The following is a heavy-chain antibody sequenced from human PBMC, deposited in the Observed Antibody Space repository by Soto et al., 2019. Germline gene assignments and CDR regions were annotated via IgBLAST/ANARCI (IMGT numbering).Heavy chain of an antibody. CDR1: GGTFSSYA. D-gene: IGHD6-13*01. CDR2: IIPIFGTA. V-gene: IGHV1-69*01. Sequence: QVQLVQSGAEVKKPGSSVKVSCTASGGTFSSYAISWVRQAPGQGLEWMGGIIPIFGTANYAQKFQGRVTITADESTSTAYMELSSLRSEDTAVYYCAREAVAAAFETWFDPWGQGTLVTVSS. J-gene: IGHJ5*02. CDR3: AREAVAAAFETWFDP.